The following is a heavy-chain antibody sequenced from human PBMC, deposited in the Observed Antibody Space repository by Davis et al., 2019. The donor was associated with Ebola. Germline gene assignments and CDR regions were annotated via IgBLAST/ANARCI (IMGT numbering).Heavy chain of an antibody. CDR3: TTDEYYYDSSGYYYSDY. CDR1: GFTFSGSA. D-gene: IGHD3-22*01. V-gene: IGHV3-73*01. Sequence: PGGSLRLSCAASGFTFSGSAMHWVRQASGKGLEWVGRIRSKANSYATAYAASVKGRFTISRDDSKNTAYLQMNSLKTEDTAVYYCTTDEYYYDSSGYYYSDYWGQGTLVTVSS. J-gene: IGHJ4*02. CDR2: IRSKANSYAT.